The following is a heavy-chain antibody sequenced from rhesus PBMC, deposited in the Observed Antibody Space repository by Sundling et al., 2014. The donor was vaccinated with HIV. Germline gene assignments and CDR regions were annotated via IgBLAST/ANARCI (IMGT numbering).Heavy chain of an antibody. CDR3: ARRVTVFGLIIIEGDYFDF. J-gene: IGHJ4*01. D-gene: IGHD3-3*01. CDR1: GASITGTYA. Sequence: QLHLQESGPGLVKPSETLSLTCGVSGASITGTYAWAWIRQSPGKGLEWVGHIFGSVGSTYYSPSLKSRVTISTDTSRNQFSLNLNSVTAADTAVYYYARRVTVFGLIIIEGDYFDFWGQGILVTVPS. CDR2: IFGSVGST. V-gene: IGHV4-173*01.